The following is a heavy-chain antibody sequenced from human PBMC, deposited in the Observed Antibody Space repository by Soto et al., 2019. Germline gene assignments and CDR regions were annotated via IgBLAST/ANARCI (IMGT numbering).Heavy chain of an antibody. V-gene: IGHV1-24*01. CDR2: FDPEDGET. J-gene: IGHJ5*02. D-gene: IGHD2-2*01. CDR3: AVLLGYCSSTSCRNWFDP. Sequence: ASVKVSCKVSGYTLTELSMHWVRQAPGKGLEWMGGFDPEDGETIYAQKFQGRVTMTEDTSTDTAYMELSSLRSEDTAVYYCAVLLGYCSSTSCRNWFDPWGQGTLVTVSS. CDR1: GYTLTELS.